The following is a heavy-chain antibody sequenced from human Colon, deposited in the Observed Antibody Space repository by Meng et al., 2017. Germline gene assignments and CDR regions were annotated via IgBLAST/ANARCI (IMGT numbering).Heavy chain of an antibody. CDR1: GYTLY. CDR2: INPRTGDT. D-gene: IGHD2-15*01. CDR3: ARESADGGSFDL. V-gene: IGHV1-2*06. Sequence: QGQLVQSGAGGKKPGASVTVSCKASGYTLYIHWVRPRPGEGLEWMGRINPRTGDTKSAQSFQGRVTITRDTSTTTFSMDLRSLTTGASAISFCARESADGGSFDLWGQGTLVTVSS. J-gene: IGHJ4*02.